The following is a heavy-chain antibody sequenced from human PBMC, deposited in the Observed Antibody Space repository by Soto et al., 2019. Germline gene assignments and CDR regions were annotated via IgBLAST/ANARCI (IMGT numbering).Heavy chain of an antibody. CDR1: GGSISSSSYY. D-gene: IGHD3-16*02. J-gene: IGHJ2*01. V-gene: IGHV4-39*01. CDR2: IYYSGST. CDR3: ASHSYDYVWGSYRETWYFDL. Sequence: QLQLQESGPGLVKPSETLSLTCTVSGGSISSSSYYWGWIRQPPGKGLEWIGSIYYSGSTYYNPSLKSRVTISVDTSKNQFSLKLSSVTAADTAVYYCASHSYDYVWGSYRETWYFDLWGRGTLVTVSS.